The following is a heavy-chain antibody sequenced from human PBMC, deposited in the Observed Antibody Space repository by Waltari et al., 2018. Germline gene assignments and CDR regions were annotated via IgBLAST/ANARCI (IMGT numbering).Heavy chain of an antibody. CDR3: ATDTVGARGSFDY. V-gene: IGHV1-24*01. J-gene: IGHJ4*02. CDR1: GYTLTDSS. D-gene: IGHD1-26*01. CDR2: YDPEDGET. Sequence: QVQLVQSGAEVKKPGASVKVSCKFSGYTLTDSSMHWLQQAPGKGLEWMGGYDPEDGETIYAQKFQGRVTMTEDTATDADYMELSSLRAEDTAVYYGATDTVGARGSFDYWGQGTLVTVSS.